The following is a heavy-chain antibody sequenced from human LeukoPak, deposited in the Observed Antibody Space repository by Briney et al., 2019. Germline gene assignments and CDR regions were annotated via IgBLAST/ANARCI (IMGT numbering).Heavy chain of an antibody. J-gene: IGHJ3*02. Sequence: TGGSLRLSCAASGFMISNHYMSWVRQAPGKGLEWVANIKQDGSLRYYVESVKGRFAVSRDNVKNSVYLQMSSLRAEDTAIYYCAREGDAFDIWGQGTMVTVSS. CDR3: AREGDAFDI. CDR1: GFMISNHY. V-gene: IGHV3-7*01. CDR2: IKQDGSLR.